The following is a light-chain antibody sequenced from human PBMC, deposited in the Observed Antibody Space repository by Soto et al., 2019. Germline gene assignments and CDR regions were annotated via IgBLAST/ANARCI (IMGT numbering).Light chain of an antibody. CDR2: RND. J-gene: IGLJ3*02. CDR3: VAWDDSLSGRV. CDR1: SSNIGSHD. V-gene: IGLV1-47*02. Sequence: QSVLTQPPSASGTPGQRVTISCSGSSSNIGSHDVYWYQHLPGTAPKVLIYRNDQRPSGVPDRFSASRSGTSASLAISGLRSEDEADYYCVAWDDSLSGRVFGGGTQLTVL.